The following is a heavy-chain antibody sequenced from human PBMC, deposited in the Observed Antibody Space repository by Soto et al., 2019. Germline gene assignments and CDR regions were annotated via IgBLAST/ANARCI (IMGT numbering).Heavy chain of an antibody. CDR3: ARGRSVLRKNGSGRGPYYFDY. J-gene: IGHJ4*02. CDR2: INHSGST. D-gene: IGHD3-10*01. V-gene: IGHV4-34*01. Sequence: QVQLQQWGAGLLKPSETLSLTCAVYGGSFSGYYWSWIRQPPGKGLEWIGEINHSGSTNYNPSLKSRVTISVDTSKNQFSPKLSSVTAADTAVYYCARGRSVLRKNGSGRGPYYFDYWGQGTLVTVSS. CDR1: GGSFSGYY.